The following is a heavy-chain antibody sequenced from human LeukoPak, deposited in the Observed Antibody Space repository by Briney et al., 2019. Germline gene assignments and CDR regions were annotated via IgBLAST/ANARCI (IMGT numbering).Heavy chain of an antibody. Sequence: SDTLSLTCTASGGSISSYYWSWIRQPPGKGLEWIGYIYYRGSTNYNPALKSRAPISVDTSKTQFSLKLSSVTAADTAVYYCARDLGQWRDYWGQGTLVTVSS. CDR3: ARDLGQWRDY. CDR1: GGSISSYY. J-gene: IGHJ4*02. V-gene: IGHV4-59*01. D-gene: IGHD3-16*01. CDR2: IYYRGST.